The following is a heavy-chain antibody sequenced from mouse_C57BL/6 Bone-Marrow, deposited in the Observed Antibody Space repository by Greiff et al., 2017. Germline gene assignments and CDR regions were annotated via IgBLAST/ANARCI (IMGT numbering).Heavy chain of an antibody. CDR2: IYPGDGDT. D-gene: IGHD1-1*01. J-gene: IGHJ4*01. Sequence: VQLQQSGPELVKPGASVKISCKASGYAFSSSWMNWVKQRPGKGLEWIGRIYPGDGDTNYNGKFKGKATLTADKSSSTAYMQLSSLTSEDSAVYFCARSYVSSYAMDYWGQGTSVTVSS. CDR1: GYAFSSSW. CDR3: ARSYVSSYAMDY. V-gene: IGHV1-82*01.